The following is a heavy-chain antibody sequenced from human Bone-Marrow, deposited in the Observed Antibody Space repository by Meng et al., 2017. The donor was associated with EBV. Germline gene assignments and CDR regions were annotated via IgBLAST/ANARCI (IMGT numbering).Heavy chain of an antibody. CDR3: ARAEATSQPRFDY. Sequence: QVELVESGGGGVQPGKPLGLSWAGSGFTFSGYGMHWVSQSPGKGLEWVAVIWNDGNKKYYADSVKGRFTISRDNSKNTLYLQMNSLRAEDTAVYYCARAEATSQPRFDYWGQGTLVTVSS. V-gene: IGHV3-33*01. CDR2: IWNDGNKK. J-gene: IGHJ4*02. D-gene: IGHD5-12*01. CDR1: GFTFSGYG.